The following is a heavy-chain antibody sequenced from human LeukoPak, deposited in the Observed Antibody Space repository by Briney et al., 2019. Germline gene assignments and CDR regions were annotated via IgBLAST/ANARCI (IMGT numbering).Heavy chain of an antibody. J-gene: IGHJ3*02. CDR3: ARVPPRYGDYGVSDAFDI. CDR2: INHSGST. D-gene: IGHD4-17*01. Sequence: SETLSLTCAVYGGSFSGCYWSWIRQPPGKGLEWIGEINHSGSTNYNPSLKSRVTISVDTSKNQFSLKLSSVTAADTAVYYCARVPPRYGDYGVSDAFDIWGQGTVVTVSS. V-gene: IGHV4-34*01. CDR1: GGSFSGCY.